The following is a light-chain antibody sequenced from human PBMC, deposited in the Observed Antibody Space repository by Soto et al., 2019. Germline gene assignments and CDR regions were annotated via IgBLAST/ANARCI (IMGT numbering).Light chain of an antibody. J-gene: IGLJ2*01. CDR1: SSDIGADDF. V-gene: IGLV2-14*01. Sequence: QSALTQPASVSGSPGQSITISCTGTSSDIGADDFVSWYQHHPDKTPKLIIFEVTYRPTGISNRFSASKSGNTASLTISGLEAEDEDVYYYSSYRNTTCPPVVFGGGTKLTVL. CDR3: SSYRNTTCPPVV. CDR2: EVT.